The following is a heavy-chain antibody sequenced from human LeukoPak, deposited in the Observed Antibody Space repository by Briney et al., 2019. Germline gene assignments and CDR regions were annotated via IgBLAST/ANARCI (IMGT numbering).Heavy chain of an antibody. CDR3: ARQGGGYYYGSGSYNWFDP. Sequence: SETLSLTCNISGGSISSFTTNYWGWIRQPPGKGLDWIGSMYYSGTTFYNPSLESRLTISVDTSKNQFFLRLSSVTAADTAVYYCARQGGGYYYGSGSYNWFDPWGQGTLVTVSS. D-gene: IGHD3-10*01. CDR2: MYYSGTT. J-gene: IGHJ5*02. V-gene: IGHV4-39*01. CDR1: GGSISSFTTNY.